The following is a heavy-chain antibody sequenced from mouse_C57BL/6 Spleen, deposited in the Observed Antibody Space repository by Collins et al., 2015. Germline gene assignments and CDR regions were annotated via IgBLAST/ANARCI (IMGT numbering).Heavy chain of an antibody. J-gene: IGHJ4*01. Sequence: QVQLQQPGAELVRPGSSVKLSCKASGYTFTSYWMHWVKQRPIQGLEWIGNIDPSDSETHYNQKFKDKATLTVDKSSSTAYMQLSSLTSEDSAVYYCARKSDSSGYGDYAMDYWGQGTSVTVSS. CDR1: GYTFTSYW. V-gene: IGHV1-52*01. D-gene: IGHD3-2*02. CDR2: IDPSDSET. CDR3: ARKSDSSGYGDYAMDY.